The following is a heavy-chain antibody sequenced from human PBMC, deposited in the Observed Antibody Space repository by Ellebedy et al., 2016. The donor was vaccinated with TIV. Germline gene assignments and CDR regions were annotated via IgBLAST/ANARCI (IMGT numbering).Heavy chain of an antibody. CDR2: IVVGSGNT. D-gene: IGHD5-12*01. Sequence: SVKVSXXASGFTFTSSAVQWVRQARGQRLEWIGWIVVGSGNTNYAQKFQERVTITRDMSTSTAYMELSSLRSEDTAVYYCAADRLASYYYYGMDVWGQGTTVTVSS. CDR3: AADRLASYYYYGMDV. J-gene: IGHJ6*02. CDR1: GFTFTSSA. V-gene: IGHV1-58*01.